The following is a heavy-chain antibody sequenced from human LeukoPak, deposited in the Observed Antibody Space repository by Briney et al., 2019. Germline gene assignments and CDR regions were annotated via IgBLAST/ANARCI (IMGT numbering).Heavy chain of an antibody. CDR2: IYTSGST. V-gene: IGHV4-61*02. J-gene: IGHJ3*02. CDR1: GGSISSGSYY. CDR3: ACSEWELLYHGAFDI. Sequence: SETLSLTRTVSGGSISSGSYYWSWIRQPAGKGLEWIGRIYTSGSTNYNPSLKSRVTISVDTSKNQFSLKLSSVTAADTAVYYCACSEWELLYHGAFDIWGQGTMVTVSS. D-gene: IGHD1-26*01.